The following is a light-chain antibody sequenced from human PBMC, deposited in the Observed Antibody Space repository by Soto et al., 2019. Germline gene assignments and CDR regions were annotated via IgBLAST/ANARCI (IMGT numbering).Light chain of an antibody. CDR1: NIGSKI. Sequence: SYELTQPLSVSVALGQTAKITCGGNNIGSKIVQWYQQKPGQAPVLVLYRDSTRPSGIPERFSGSNSGNTATLTISRAQAGDEADYYCQVWDSSTANYVFGTGTKVTVL. V-gene: IGLV3-9*01. J-gene: IGLJ1*01. CDR3: QVWDSSTANYV. CDR2: RDS.